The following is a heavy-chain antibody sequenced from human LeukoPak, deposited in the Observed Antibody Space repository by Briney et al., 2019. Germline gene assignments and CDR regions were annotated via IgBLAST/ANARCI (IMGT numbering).Heavy chain of an antibody. CDR2: ISGSGGST. V-gene: IGHV3-23*01. CDR3: AKDFRPPYDYYYGSGSYPPDDYFDY. CDR1: GFTFSSYA. J-gene: IGHJ4*02. Sequence: GGSLRLSCAASGFTFSSYAMSWVRQAPGKGLEWVSAISGSGGSTYYADSVKGRFTISRDNSKNTLYLQMNSLRAEDTAVYYCAKDFRPPYDYYYGSGSYPPDDYFDYWGQGTLVTVSS. D-gene: IGHD3-10*01.